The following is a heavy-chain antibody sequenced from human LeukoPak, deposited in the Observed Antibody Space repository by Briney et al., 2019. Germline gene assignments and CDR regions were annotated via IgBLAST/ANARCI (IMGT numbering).Heavy chain of an antibody. V-gene: IGHV1-2*02. CDR1: GYTFTGYY. CDR2: INPNSGGT. Sequence: ASVKVSRKASGYTFTGYYMHWVRQAPGQGLEWMGWINPNSGGTNYAQKFQGRVTMTRDTSISTAYMELSRLRSDDTAVYYCARDPGSYDGSGSYFGVDYWGQGTRVTVSS. J-gene: IGHJ4*02. D-gene: IGHD3-10*01. CDR3: ARDPGSYDGSGSYFGVDY.